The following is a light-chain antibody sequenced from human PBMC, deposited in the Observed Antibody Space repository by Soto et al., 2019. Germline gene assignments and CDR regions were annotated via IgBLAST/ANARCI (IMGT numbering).Light chain of an antibody. J-gene: IGKJ1*01. CDR2: AAS. CDR3: QQYNNCWT. V-gene: IGKV1-5*01. CDR1: QSISSW. Sequence: DIQMTQSPSALSASVGDRVTITCRASQSISSWLAWYQQKPGKAPRLLIDAASYLERGVPSRFSGSGSGTEFTLTISDLQPDDLSTYYCQQYNNCWTFGPGTKVEI.